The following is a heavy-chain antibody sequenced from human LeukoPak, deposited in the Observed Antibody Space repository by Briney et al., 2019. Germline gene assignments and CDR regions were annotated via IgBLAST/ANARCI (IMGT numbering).Heavy chain of an antibody. CDR3: ARDSRYFDWLLPPKNWFDP. D-gene: IGHD3-9*01. CDR2: INPNSGGT. J-gene: IGHJ5*02. Sequence: ASVKVSCKASGYTFTGYYMHWVRQAPGQGLEWMGWINPNSGGTNYAQKFQGRVTMTRDTSISTAYMEPSRLRSDDTAVYYCARDSRYFDWLLPPKNWFDPWGQGTLVTVSS. CDR1: GYTFTGYY. V-gene: IGHV1-2*02.